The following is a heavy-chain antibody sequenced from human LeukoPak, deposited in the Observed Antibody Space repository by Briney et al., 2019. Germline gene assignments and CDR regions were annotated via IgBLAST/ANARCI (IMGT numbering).Heavy chain of an antibody. Sequence: ASVKVSCKASGYTFTSYDNNWVRQATGQGLEWMGWMNPNSGNTGYAQKFQGRVTMTRNTSISTAYMELSSLRSEDTAVYYCARGPGDFWSGYYGMDVWGQGTTVTVSS. J-gene: IGHJ6*02. CDR2: MNPNSGNT. V-gene: IGHV1-8*01. D-gene: IGHD3-3*01. CDR1: GYTFTSYD. CDR3: ARGPGDFWSGYYGMDV.